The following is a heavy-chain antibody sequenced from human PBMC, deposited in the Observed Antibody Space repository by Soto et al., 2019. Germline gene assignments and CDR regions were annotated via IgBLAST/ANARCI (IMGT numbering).Heavy chain of an antibody. CDR1: GGNFSSYA. Sequence: QVQLVQSGAEVKKPGSSVKVSCKASGGNFSSYAISWVRQAPGQGLEWMGGIIPIFGTANYAQKFQGRVTITADESTSTAYMELSSLRSEDTAVYYCARKLGYLPLYSYYGMDVWGQGTTVTVSS. D-gene: IGHD2-15*01. CDR2: IIPIFGTA. J-gene: IGHJ6*02. V-gene: IGHV1-69*01. CDR3: ARKLGYLPLYSYYGMDV.